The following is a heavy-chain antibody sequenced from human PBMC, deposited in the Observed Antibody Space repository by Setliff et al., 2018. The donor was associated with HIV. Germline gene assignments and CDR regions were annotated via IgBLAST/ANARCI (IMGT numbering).Heavy chain of an antibody. J-gene: IGHJ3*01. Sequence: SETLSLTCTVSGGSFSTYYWSWIRQPAGEGLEYIGRVHSTGTTIYNPSLKSRVTMSVDTSKNQLSLKLRSVTAADTAVYYCVRARITMTGGRLEPYAFDRWGQGTKGTVSS. CDR1: GGSFSTYY. CDR2: VHSTGTT. V-gene: IGHV4-4*07. D-gene: IGHD3-22*01. CDR3: VRARITMTGGRLEPYAFDR.